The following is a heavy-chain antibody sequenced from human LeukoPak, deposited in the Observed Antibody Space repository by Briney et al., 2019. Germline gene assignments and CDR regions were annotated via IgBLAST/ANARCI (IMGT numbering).Heavy chain of an antibody. CDR3: AKVASIYGSGSYYQYDY. CDR1: GFTFSNYA. D-gene: IGHD3-10*01. Sequence: PGGSLRLSSADSGFTFSNYAMSWVRQAPRKGLEWVSGIIGNAGSTHYAHSPKSRFTLSRDNSKNTLYLQMSSLRTEDTAVYYCAKVASIYGSGSYYQYDYWGQGTLVTVSS. CDR2: IIGNAGST. J-gene: IGHJ4*02. V-gene: IGHV3-23*01.